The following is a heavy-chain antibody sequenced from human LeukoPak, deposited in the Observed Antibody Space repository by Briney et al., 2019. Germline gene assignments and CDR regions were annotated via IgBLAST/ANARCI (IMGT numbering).Heavy chain of an antibody. CDR1: GYTFTSYD. D-gene: IGHD2-8*02. V-gene: IGHV1-8*01. J-gene: IGHJ6*03. CDR2: MNPNSGNT. CDR3: ARGKVVWRWDYYYMDV. Sequence: ASVKVSCKASGYTFTSYDINWVRQATGQGLEWMGWMNPNSGNTGYAQKFQGRVTITRNTSISTAYMELSSLRSEDTAVYYCARGKVVWRWDYYYMDVWGKGTTVTVSS.